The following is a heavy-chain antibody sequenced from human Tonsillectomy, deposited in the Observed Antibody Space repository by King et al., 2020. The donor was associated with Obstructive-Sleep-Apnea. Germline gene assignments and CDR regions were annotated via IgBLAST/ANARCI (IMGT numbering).Heavy chain of an antibody. CDR3: ARHSYYDSSGPNDY. J-gene: IGHJ4*02. D-gene: IGHD3-22*01. V-gene: IGHV5-10-1*01. Sequence: QLVQSGAEVKKPGESLRISCKGSGYSFTSYWISWVRQMPGKGLEWMGRIDPSDSDTNFSPSFQGHVTISADKSISTSYLQWSSLKASDTAMYYCARHSYYDSSGPNDYWAREPWSPSPQ. CDR1: GYSFTSYW. CDR2: IDPSDSDT.